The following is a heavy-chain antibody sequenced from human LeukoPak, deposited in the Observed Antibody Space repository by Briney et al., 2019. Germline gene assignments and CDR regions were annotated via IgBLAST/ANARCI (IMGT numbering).Heavy chain of an antibody. V-gene: IGHV4-61*08. D-gene: IGHD6-19*01. CDR2: IYYSGST. J-gene: IGHJ4*02. CDR3: ASSRGSGWYTY. CDR1: GGSISSGDYY. Sequence: SETLSLTCTVSGGSISSGDYYWSWIRQPPGKGLEWIGYIYYSGSTNYNPSLKSRVTISVDTSKNQFSLKLSSVTAADTAVYYCASSRGSGWYTYWGQGTLVTVSS.